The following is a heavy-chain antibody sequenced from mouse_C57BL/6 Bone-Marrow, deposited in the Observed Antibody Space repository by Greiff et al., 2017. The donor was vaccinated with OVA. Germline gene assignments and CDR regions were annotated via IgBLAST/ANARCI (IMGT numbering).Heavy chain of an antibody. CDR3: TTGYYYGSPFDY. D-gene: IGHD1-1*01. CDR1: GFNIKDDY. J-gene: IGHJ2*01. CDR2: IDPENGDT. V-gene: IGHV14-4*01. Sequence: VQLQQSGAELVRPGASVKLSCTASGFNIKDDYMHWVKQRPEQGLEWIGWIDPENGDTEYASKFQGKATITADTSSNTAYLQLSSLTSEDTAVYYCTTGYYYGSPFDYWGQGTTLTVSS.